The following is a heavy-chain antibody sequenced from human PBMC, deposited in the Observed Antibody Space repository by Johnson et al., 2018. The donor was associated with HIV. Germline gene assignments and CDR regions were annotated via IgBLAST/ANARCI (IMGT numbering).Heavy chain of an antibody. CDR3: AKEIGVGADDACDI. J-gene: IGHJ3*02. CDR1: GFIFDDYG. V-gene: IGHV3-20*04. D-gene: IGHD1-26*01. CDR2: INWNGGNT. Sequence: VQLVESGGGVLRPGASLRLSCEGFGFIFDDYGLNWVRQGPGKGLEWVSGINWNGGNTGYADSVKGRCTISRDNDKRSVYMQMNNLRAEDTALYYCAKEIGVGADDACDIWGQGTMVTVSS.